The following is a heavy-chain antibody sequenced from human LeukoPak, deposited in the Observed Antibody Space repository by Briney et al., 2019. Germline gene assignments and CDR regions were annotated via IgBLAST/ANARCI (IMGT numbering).Heavy chain of an antibody. D-gene: IGHD1-26*01. Sequence: GRALRLSCAASGFTFSSYGMHWVGQAPGKGVEWVAVISYDGSNKYYAGSVNDRFTISRDNSKHTLYLQMNSLSAEDSAVYYCAKGVGFFCHSSFDYWGQGTLVTVSS. CDR1: GFTFSSYG. V-gene: IGHV3-30*18. J-gene: IGHJ4*02. CDR3: AKGVGFFCHSSFDY. CDR2: ISYDGSNK.